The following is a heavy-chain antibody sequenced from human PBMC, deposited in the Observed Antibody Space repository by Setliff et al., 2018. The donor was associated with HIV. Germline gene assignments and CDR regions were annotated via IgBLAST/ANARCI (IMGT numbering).Heavy chain of an antibody. CDR2: IYHSGNT. V-gene: IGHV4-38-2*01. CDR3: ARAQLRYLANDFYFDF. CDR1: GYSISSDYY. Sequence: SETLSLTCAASGYSISSDYYWGWVRQPPGKGLEWIGSIYHSGNTYYNPSLKSRVTISVDASKSQFSLKVSSVTAADAAVYYCARAQLRYLANDFYFDFWGQGAPVTVSS. D-gene: IGHD3-9*01. J-gene: IGHJ4*02.